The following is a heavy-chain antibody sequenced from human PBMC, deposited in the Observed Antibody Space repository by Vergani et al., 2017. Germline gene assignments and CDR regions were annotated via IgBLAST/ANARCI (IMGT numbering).Heavy chain of an antibody. J-gene: IGHJ4*01. CDR2: ISGPGLST. Sequence: EVHLLESGGGLVQSGGSLRPPCAASGFTFSNSAVSWVRQAPGRGLAWVSSISGPGLSTYYADSVKGRFSISRDNSKNTVFLQMHSLRAEDTAIYYCVKEKIDLGSYFFDSWGHGILVTVSS. CDR3: VKEKIDLGSYFFDS. CDR1: GFTFSNSA. V-gene: IGHV3-23*01. D-gene: IGHD2/OR15-2a*01.